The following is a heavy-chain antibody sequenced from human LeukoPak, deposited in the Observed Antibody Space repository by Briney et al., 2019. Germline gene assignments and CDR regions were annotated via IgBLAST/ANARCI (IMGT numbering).Heavy chain of an antibody. V-gene: IGHV3-23*01. D-gene: IGHD6-19*01. CDR2: ISGSGGNT. J-gene: IGHJ4*02. CDR1: GFTFSSYA. CDR3: ARGYSSGWYRYYFDY. Sequence: GGSLRLSCAASGFTFSSYAMSWVRQAPGKGLEWVSTISGSGGNTYYADSVKGRFTISRDNSKNTLYLQMSSLRSEDTAVYYCARGYSSGWYRYYFDYWGQGTLVTVSS.